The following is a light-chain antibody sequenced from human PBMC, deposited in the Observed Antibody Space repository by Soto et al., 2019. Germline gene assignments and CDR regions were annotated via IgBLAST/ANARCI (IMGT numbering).Light chain of an antibody. CDR1: QSVGSSF. V-gene: IGKV3-20*01. J-gene: IGKJ1*01. CDR2: GAS. CDR3: QQYGSSPWT. Sequence: EIVLTQSPGTLSLSPGERATLSCRASQSVGSSFLAWYQQKPGQAPRLLIYGASIRATGIPDRFSGSGSGTDFTLTISRVEPEDFAVYYCQQYGSSPWTFGQGTKVEIK.